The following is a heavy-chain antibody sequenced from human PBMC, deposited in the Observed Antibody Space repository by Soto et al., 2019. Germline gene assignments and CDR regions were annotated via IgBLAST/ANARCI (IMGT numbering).Heavy chain of an antibody. CDR2: IYHSGST. CDR3: AREREGDCSSTSCYTDAFDI. J-gene: IGHJ3*02. D-gene: IGHD2-2*02. V-gene: IGHV4-4*02. CDR1: GGSISSSNW. Sequence: QVQLQESGPGLVKPSGTLSLTCAVSGGSISSSNWWSWVRQPPGKGLEWIGEIYHSGSTNYNPSLKGRVTISVDKSKNQFSLKLSTVTAADTAVYYCAREREGDCSSTSCYTDAFDIWGQGTMVTVSS.